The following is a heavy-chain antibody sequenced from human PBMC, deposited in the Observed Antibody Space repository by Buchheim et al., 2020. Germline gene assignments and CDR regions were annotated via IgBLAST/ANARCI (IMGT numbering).Heavy chain of an antibody. CDR2: IYYSGST. D-gene: IGHD3-10*01. CDR1: GGSISSSSYY. CDR3: ARDRATRRMVRGDETRH. V-gene: IGHV4-39*07. Sequence: QLQLQESGPGLVKPSETLSLTCTVSGGSISSSSYYWGWIRQPPGKGLEWIGSIYYSGSTYYNPSLKSRVTISVDTSKNQFSLKLSSVTAADTAVYYCARDRATRRMVRGDETRHWGQGTL. J-gene: IGHJ4*02.